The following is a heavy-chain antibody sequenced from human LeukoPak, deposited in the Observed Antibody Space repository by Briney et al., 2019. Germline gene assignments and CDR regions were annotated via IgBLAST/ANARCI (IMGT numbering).Heavy chain of an antibody. CDR2: ISDDGSNK. J-gene: IGHJ4*02. CDR1: GFTFSSYA. D-gene: IGHD6-13*01. Sequence: PGGSLRLSCAASGFTFSSYAMHWVRQAPGKGLEWVAVISDDGSNKYYADSVKGRFTISRDNSKNTLHLQMNSLRAEDTAVYYCARSYSSSWYFDYWGQGTLVTVSS. CDR3: ARSYSSSWYFDY. V-gene: IGHV3-30*03.